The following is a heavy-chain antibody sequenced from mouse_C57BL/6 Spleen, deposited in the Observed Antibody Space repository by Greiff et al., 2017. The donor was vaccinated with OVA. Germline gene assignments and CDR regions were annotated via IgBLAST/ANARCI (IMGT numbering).Heavy chain of an antibody. Sequence: QVQLKQSGPELVKPGASVKISCKASGYAFSSSWMNWVKQRPGKGLEWIGRIYPGDGDTNYNGKFKGKATLTADKSSSTAYMQLSSLTSEDSAVYFCARYQLRGYFDVWGTGTTVTVSS. V-gene: IGHV1-82*01. CDR2: IYPGDGDT. D-gene: IGHD1-1*01. J-gene: IGHJ1*03. CDR1: GYAFSSSW. CDR3: ARYQLRGYFDV.